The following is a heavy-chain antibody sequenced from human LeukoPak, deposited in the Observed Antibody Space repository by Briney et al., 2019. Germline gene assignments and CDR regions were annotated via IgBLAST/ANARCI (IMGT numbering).Heavy chain of an antibody. Sequence: PSETLSLTCTVSGGSISSYYWSWIRQPPGKGLEWIGYIYYSGSTNYNPSLKSGVTISVDTSKNQLSLKLSSVTAADTAVYYCARGGLPPYYFDYWGQGTLVTVSS. CDR3: ARGGLPPYYFDY. D-gene: IGHD1-26*01. J-gene: IGHJ4*02. CDR2: IYYSGST. V-gene: IGHV4-59*01. CDR1: GGSISSYY.